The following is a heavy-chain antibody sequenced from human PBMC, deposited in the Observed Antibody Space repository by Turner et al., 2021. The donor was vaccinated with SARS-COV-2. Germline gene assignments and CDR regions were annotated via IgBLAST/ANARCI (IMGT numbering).Heavy chain of an antibody. V-gene: IGHV3-30*18. J-gene: IGHJ4*02. CDR3: AKQQGLYSNPMYYDY. Sequence: QVQLVESGGGVVQPGRSRRLPGAAFGFTFSSYGRHWVRQAPGKGLEWVAVTSYDGSNKYYADSVKGRFTISRDNSKNTQYLQMNSLRAEDTAVYYCAKQQGLYSNPMYYDYWGQGTLVTVSS. D-gene: IGHD4-4*01. CDR2: TSYDGSNK. CDR1: GFTFSSYG.